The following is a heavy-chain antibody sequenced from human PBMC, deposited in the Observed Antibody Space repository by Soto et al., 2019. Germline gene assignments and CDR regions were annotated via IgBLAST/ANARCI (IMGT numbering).Heavy chain of an antibody. J-gene: IGHJ6*02. CDR3: VRAWKIEKFGVISMSKVLDV. CDR2: SSNRDRST. CDR1: GFIFSDYY. V-gene: IGHV3-11*01. D-gene: IGHD3-3*01. Sequence: QVQLVESGGGLVKPGGSLRLSCAASGFIFSDYYMTWIRQAPGKGLEWLSCSSNRDRSTYYADSVKDRFVVSKDNAKNLVYLHMNSLRAEDTAAYFCVRAWKIEKFGVISMSKVLDVWGQGTTVTVSS.